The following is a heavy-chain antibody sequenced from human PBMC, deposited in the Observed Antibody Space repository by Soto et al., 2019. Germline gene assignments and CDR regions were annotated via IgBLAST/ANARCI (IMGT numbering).Heavy chain of an antibody. D-gene: IGHD3-3*01. Sequence: GGSLRLSCAASGFTFSDYYMSWLGQAPGKGLEWVLYISSSGSTIYYADSLKGRFTISRDNAKNSLYLQMNSLRVEDTAVYYCARGDYDFWSGNYSSPYYYYGMDVWGQGT. V-gene: IGHV3-11*01. CDR2: ISSSGSTI. CDR1: GFTFSDYY. J-gene: IGHJ6*02. CDR3: ARGDYDFWSGNYSSPYYYYGMDV.